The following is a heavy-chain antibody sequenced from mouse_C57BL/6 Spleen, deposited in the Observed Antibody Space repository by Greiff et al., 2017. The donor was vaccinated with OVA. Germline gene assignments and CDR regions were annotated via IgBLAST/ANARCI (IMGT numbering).Heavy chain of an antibody. CDR3: TRGGVMAPYAMDY. CDR1: GYTFTSYW. Sequence: QVQLQQPGAELVRPGTSVKLSCKASGYTFTSYWMHWVKQRPGQGLEWIGVIDPSDSYTNYNQKFKGKAILTADKSSSTAYMELRSLTSEDSAVYYCTRGGVMAPYAMDYWGQGTSVTVSS. V-gene: IGHV1-59*01. CDR2: IDPSDSYT. J-gene: IGHJ4*01. D-gene: IGHD1-1*02.